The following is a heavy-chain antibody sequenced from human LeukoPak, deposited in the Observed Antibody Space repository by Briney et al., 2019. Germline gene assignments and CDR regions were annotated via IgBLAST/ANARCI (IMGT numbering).Heavy chain of an antibody. CDR1: GFTFSDYY. J-gene: IGHJ4*02. Sequence: GGSLRLSCAASGFTFSDYYMSWIRQAPGKGLEWVSYISSSGSTIYYADSVKGRFTISRDNAKNSLYLQMNSLRAEDTAVYYCAKEDYSSSWYFDYWGQGTLVTVSS. D-gene: IGHD6-13*01. CDR3: AKEDYSSSWYFDY. V-gene: IGHV3-11*04. CDR2: ISSSGSTI.